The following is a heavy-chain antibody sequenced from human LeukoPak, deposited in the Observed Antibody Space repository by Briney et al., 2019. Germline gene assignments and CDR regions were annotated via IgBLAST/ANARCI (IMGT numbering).Heavy chain of an antibody. D-gene: IGHD3-10*01. J-gene: IGHJ5*02. Sequence: GGSLRLSCAASGFNVSSNYMSWVRQAPGKGLEWVSVIYSDGSTYYADSVKGRFAISRDNSKNTLYLQMNSLRAEDTAVYYCARDLYFGELLGGVDPWGQGTLVTVSS. CDR1: GFNVSSNY. CDR2: IYSDGST. V-gene: IGHV3-66*01. CDR3: ARDLYFGELLGGVDP.